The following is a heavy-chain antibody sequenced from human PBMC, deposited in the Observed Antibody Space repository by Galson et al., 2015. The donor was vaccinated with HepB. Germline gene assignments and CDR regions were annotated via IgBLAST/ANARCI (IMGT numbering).Heavy chain of an antibody. D-gene: IGHD3-16*01. Sequence: QSGAEVKKPGESLKISCKGSGYSFTSYWIGWVRQMPGKGLEWMGIIYPGDSDTRYSPSFQGQVTISADKSISTAYLQWGSLKASDTAMYYCARLGTIMMSWGYFDLWGRGTLVTVSS. CDR3: ARLGTIMMSWGYFDL. V-gene: IGHV5-51*01. CDR2: IYPGDSDT. CDR1: GYSFTSYW. J-gene: IGHJ2*01.